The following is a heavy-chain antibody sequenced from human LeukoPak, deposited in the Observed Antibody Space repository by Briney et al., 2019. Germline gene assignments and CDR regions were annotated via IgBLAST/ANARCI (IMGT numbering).Heavy chain of an antibody. V-gene: IGHV3-66*01. Sequence: GGSLRLSCAASGFTVSSNYMSWVRQAPGKGLEWVSVIYSGGSTYYADSVKGRFTISRDNSKNTLYLQMNSLRAEDTAVYYCARYSSTSCYDYWGQGTLVTVSS. D-gene: IGHD2-2*01. CDR2: IYSGGST. CDR1: GFTVSSNY. CDR3: ARYSSTSCYDY. J-gene: IGHJ4*02.